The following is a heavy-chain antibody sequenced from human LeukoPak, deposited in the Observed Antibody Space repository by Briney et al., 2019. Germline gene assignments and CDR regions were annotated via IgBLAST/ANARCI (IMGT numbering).Heavy chain of an antibody. D-gene: IGHD6-13*01. CDR2: IIPIFGTA. Sequence: SVKVSCKASGGTFSSYAISWVRQAPGQGLEWMGRIIPIFGTANYAQKFQGRVTMTRDTSTSTVYMELSSLRSEDTAVYYCARGHSSSSGYYYYYMDVWGKGTTVTVSS. CDR3: ARGHSSSSGYYYYYMDV. V-gene: IGHV1-69*05. J-gene: IGHJ6*03. CDR1: GGTFSSYA.